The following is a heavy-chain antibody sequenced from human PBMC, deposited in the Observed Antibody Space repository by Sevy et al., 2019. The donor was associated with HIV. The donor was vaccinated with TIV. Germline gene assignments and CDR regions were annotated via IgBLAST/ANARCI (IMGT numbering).Heavy chain of an antibody. CDR1: GFIFSNYP. V-gene: IGHV3-30*04. Sequence: GESRKSSCAASGFIFSNYPIHWVRQAPGKGLEWVAVISYDATYKYYADSVKGRFTISRDNSKNTLYLQMNSLRAEDTADYYCARGPIQLGAFDLWGQGTLVTVSS. D-gene: IGHD5-18*01. CDR2: ISYDATYK. CDR3: ARGPIQLGAFDL. J-gene: IGHJ3*01.